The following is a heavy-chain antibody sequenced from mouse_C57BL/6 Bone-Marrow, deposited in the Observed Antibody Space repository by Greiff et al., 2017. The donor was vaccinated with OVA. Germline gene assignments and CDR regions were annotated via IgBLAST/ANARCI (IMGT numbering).Heavy chain of an antibody. CDR1: GYAFTNYL. D-gene: IGHD1-2*01. CDR3: ARLLRRGFAY. Sequence: VQLQESGAELVRPGTSVKVSCKASGYAFTNYLIEWVKQRPGQGLEWIGVINPGSGGTNYNEKFKGKATLTADKSSSTAYMQLSSLTSEDSEVYFCARLLRRGFAYWGQGTLVTVSA. V-gene: IGHV1-54*01. J-gene: IGHJ3*01. CDR2: INPGSGGT.